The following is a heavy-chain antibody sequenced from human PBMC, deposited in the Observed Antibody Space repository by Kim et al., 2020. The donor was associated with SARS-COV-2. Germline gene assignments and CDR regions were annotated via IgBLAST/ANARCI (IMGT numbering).Heavy chain of an antibody. V-gene: IGHV4-59*08. Sequence: SETLSLTCTVSGGSISSYYWSWIRQPPGKGLEWIGYIYYSGSTNYNPSLKSRVTISVDTSKNQFSLKLSSVTAADTAVYYCARHVVSSGSDPWGQGTLVTVSS. CDR1: GGSISSYY. D-gene: IGHD3-16*02. CDR2: IYYSGST. CDR3: ARHVVSSGSDP. J-gene: IGHJ5*02.